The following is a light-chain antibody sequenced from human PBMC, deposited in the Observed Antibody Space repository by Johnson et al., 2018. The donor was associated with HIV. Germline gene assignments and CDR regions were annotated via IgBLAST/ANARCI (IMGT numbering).Light chain of an antibody. J-gene: IGLJ1*01. CDR3: GTWDSSLSVLYV. CDR2: DNN. Sequence: QPVLTQPPSVSAAPGQKVTISCSGSSSNIGNNYVSWYQQLPGTAPKLLIYDNNKRPSGIPDRFSGSKSGTSATLAITGLKTGDEADYYCGTWDSSLSVLYVFGTGTKVTVL. CDR1: SSNIGNNY. V-gene: IGLV1-51*01.